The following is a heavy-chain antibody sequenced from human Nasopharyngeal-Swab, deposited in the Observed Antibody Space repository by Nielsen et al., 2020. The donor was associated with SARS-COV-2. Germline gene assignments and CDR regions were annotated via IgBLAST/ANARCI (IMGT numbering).Heavy chain of an antibody. CDR1: RFTFSRYD. J-gene: IGHJ6*02. V-gene: IGHV3-13*01. CDR3: ARDRVDSSSWGYYYYGMDV. Sequence: GGSLRLSCVASRFTFSRYDMHWVRQAKGKGLEWVSAIGTAGDTYYPGSVKGRFTISRENAKDSLYLKMNSLRAGDTAVYYCARDRVDSSSWGYYYYGMDVWGQGTTVTVSS. CDR2: IGTAGDT. D-gene: IGHD6-13*01.